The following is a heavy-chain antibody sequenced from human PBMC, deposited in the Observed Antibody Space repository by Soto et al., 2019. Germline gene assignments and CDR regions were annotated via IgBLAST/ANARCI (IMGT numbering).Heavy chain of an antibody. Sequence: QVQLQQWGAGLLKPSETLSLTCAVYGGSFSGYYWSWIRQPPGKGLEWIGEINHSGSTNYNPSLKSRVTISVDXXKXQXXLKLSSVTAADTAVYYCARGRIGVVVPAAMNWFDPWGQGTLVTVSS. CDR1: GGSFSGYY. CDR2: INHSGST. J-gene: IGHJ5*02. V-gene: IGHV4-34*01. D-gene: IGHD2-2*01. CDR3: ARGRIGVVVPAAMNWFDP.